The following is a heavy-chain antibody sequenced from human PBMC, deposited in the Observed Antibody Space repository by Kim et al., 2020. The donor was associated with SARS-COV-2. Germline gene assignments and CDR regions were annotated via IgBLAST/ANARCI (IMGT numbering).Heavy chain of an antibody. J-gene: IGHJ4*02. CDR2: IKKDGSEK. Sequence: GGSLRLSCAASGFIFSDYWMSWVRQAPGKGLQWVANIKKDGSEKYYVDSVKGRFTISRDNAKNSLYLQMNSLRAEDTAVFYCARSYNSDWHNEVYWFQGT. V-gene: IGHV3-7*01. D-gene: IGHD2-21*02. CDR3: ARSYNSDWHNEVY. CDR1: GFIFSDYW.